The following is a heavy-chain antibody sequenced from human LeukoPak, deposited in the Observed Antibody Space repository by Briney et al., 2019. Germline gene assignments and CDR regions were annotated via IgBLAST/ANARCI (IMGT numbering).Heavy chain of an antibody. V-gene: IGHV3-53*01. CDR1: GFTVSSNY. J-gene: IGHJ6*02. CDR3: ARGPVAGYSNCYGVDV. Sequence: GGSLRLSCAASGFTVSSNYMSWVRQAPGKGLEWVSVMYSGGGTYYADSVKGRFTISRDKSKNTLYLQMNSLRAEDTAVYYCARGPVAGYSNCYGVDVWGQGTTVTVSS. D-gene: IGHD3-9*01. CDR2: MYSGGGT.